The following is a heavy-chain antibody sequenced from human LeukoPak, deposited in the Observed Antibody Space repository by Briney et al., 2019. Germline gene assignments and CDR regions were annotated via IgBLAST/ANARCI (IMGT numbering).Heavy chain of an antibody. J-gene: IGHJ4*02. Sequence: SETLSLTCTVSGGSISSRNYYWGWIRQPPGKGLEWIGGVYYTGTTYSNPSLKSRVTISVDTSKNQFSLKLSSVTAANTAVYYCASLRERSYYARGFDYWGQGTLVTVSS. CDR3: ASLRERSYYARGFDY. D-gene: IGHD1-26*01. CDR1: GGSISSRNYY. V-gene: IGHV4-39*01. CDR2: VYYTGTT.